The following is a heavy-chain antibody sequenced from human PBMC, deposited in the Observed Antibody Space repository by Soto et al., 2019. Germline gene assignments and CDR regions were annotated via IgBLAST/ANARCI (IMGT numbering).Heavy chain of an antibody. V-gene: IGHV4-34*01. CDR3: ARGQEGVVATH. D-gene: IGHD5-12*01. CDR2: IKDGGRT. CDR1: GGALSGYY. Sequence: QVQLQQWGAGLLKPSETLSLNGAVNGGALSGYYWSWIRKPPGKGLEWIGEIKDGGRTNYSPSLKSRATISSDTSNDHVSLRLYSVTAADTGVYYCARGQEGVVATHWDQGTLVTVSA. J-gene: IGHJ4*02.